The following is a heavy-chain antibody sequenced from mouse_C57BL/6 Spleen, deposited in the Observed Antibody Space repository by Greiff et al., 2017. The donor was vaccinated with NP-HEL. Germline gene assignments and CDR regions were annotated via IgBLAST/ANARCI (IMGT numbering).Heavy chain of an antibody. CDR2: IYPGDGDT. D-gene: IGHD4-1*02. V-gene: IGHV1-82*01. Sequence: LVESGPELVKPGASVKISCKASGYAFSSSWMNWVKQRPGKGLEWIGRIYPGDGDTNYNGKFKGKATLTADKSSSTAYMQLSSLTSEDSAVYFCARQLGLYAMDYWGQGTSVTVSS. CDR1: GYAFSSSW. J-gene: IGHJ4*01. CDR3: ARQLGLYAMDY.